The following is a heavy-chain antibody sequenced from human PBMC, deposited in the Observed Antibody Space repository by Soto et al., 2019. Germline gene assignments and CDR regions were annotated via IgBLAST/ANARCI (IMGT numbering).Heavy chain of an antibody. Sequence: ASVKFSCKASGYTFTSYYMHWVRQAPGQGLEWMGIINPSGGSTSYAQKFQGRVTMTRDTSTSTVYMELSSLRSEDTAVYYRARDRYSYGYYYYYGMDVWGQGTTVTVS. CDR2: INPSGGST. V-gene: IGHV1-46*01. CDR3: ARDRYSYGYYYYYGMDV. J-gene: IGHJ6*02. CDR1: GYTFTSYY. D-gene: IGHD5-18*01.